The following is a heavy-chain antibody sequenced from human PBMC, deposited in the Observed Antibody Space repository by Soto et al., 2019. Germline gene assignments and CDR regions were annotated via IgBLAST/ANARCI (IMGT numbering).Heavy chain of an antibody. CDR2: INPNTGVT. CDR1: GYTFTGYY. V-gene: IGHV1-2*02. J-gene: IGHJ4*02. D-gene: IGHD6-13*01. CDR3: ARKLIAASGTFDY. Sequence: ASVKVSCKASGYTFTGYYLHWVRQAPGQGLEWMGWINPNTGVTSFAQNFQGRVTMTRDKSIRTAYMELSWLRSDDTAIYYCARKLIAASGTFDYWGQGTLVTVSS.